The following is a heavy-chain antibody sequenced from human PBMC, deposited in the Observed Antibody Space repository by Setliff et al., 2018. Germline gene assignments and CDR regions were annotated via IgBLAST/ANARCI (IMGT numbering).Heavy chain of an antibody. CDR2: IYSGGSA. CDR1: GFSVSTNY. J-gene: IGHJ3*02. V-gene: IGHV3-66*01. Sequence: PGGSLRLSCAASGFSVSTNYMTWVRQAPGKGPEWVSVIYSGGSAYYADSVKGRFTISRDISRNTLYLQMNSLRAEDSAVYYCARDITRDGYNSGAFDIWGQGTMVTVSS. CDR3: ARDITRDGYNSGAFDI. D-gene: IGHD5-12*01.